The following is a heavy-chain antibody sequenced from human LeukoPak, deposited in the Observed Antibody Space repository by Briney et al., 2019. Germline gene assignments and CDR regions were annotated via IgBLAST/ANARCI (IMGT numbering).Heavy chain of an antibody. CDR1: GFTSSSYS. V-gene: IGHV3-21*01. Sequence: SGGSLRLSCAASGFTSSSYSMNWVRQAPGKGLEWVSSISSSSSYIYYADSVKGRFTISRDNAKNSLYLQMNSLRAEDTAVYYCASMGWLQSGSDWGQGTLVTVSS. J-gene: IGHJ4*02. CDR3: ASMGWLQSGSD. D-gene: IGHD5-24*01. CDR2: ISSSSSYI.